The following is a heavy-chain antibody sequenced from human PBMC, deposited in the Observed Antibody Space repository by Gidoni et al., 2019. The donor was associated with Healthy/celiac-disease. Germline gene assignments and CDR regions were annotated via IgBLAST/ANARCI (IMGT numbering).Heavy chain of an antibody. V-gene: IGHV4-39*02. CDR3: ARESGYDFWSGPPRDYYYYMDV. CDR2: IYYSGRT. J-gene: IGHJ6*03. CDR1: GGSISSSSYY. D-gene: IGHD3-3*01. Sequence: QLQLQESGPGLVTPSETLSLTCTVSGGSISSSSYYWGWSRQPPGKGLEWIGSIYYSGRTYYNPSLKSRVTISVDTSKNQFSLKLSSVTAADTAVYYCARESGYDFWSGPPRDYYYYMDVWGKGTTVTVSS.